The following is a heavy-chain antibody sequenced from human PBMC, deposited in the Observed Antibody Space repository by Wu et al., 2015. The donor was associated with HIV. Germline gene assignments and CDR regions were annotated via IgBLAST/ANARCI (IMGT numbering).Heavy chain of an antibody. CDR2: MNPNSGNT. D-gene: IGHD4-23*01. Sequence: QVQLVQSGAEVKKPGASVKVSCKASGYTFTSYDINWVRQATGQGLEWMGWMNPNSGNTGYAQKFQGRVTITRNTSISTAYMELSSLRSEDTAVYYCARGRIGYGGNSAAALIYYFDYWGQGTWSPSPQ. J-gene: IGHJ4*02. CDR3: ARGRIGYGGNSAAALIYYFDY. V-gene: IGHV1-8*03. CDR1: GYTFTSYD.